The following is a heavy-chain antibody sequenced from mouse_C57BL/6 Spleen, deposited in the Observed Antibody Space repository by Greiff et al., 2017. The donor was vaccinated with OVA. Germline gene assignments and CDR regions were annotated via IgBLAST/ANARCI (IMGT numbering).Heavy chain of an antibody. D-gene: IGHD2-1*01. CDR1: GYAFSSSW. CDR2: IYPGDGDT. CDR3: ATYGNYSYYYAMDY. Sequence: QVQLQQSGPELVKPGASVKISCKASGYAFSSSWMNWVKQRPGKGLEWIGRIYPGDGDTNYNGKFKGKATLTADKSSSTAYMQLSSLTSEDSAVYFCATYGNYSYYYAMDYWGQGTSVTVSS. V-gene: IGHV1-82*01. J-gene: IGHJ4*01.